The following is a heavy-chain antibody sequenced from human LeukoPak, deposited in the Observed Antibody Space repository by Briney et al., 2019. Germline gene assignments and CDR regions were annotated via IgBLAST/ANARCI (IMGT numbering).Heavy chain of an antibody. D-gene: IGHD3-10*01. Sequence: ASVKVSCKASGYTFTSYAMNWVRQAPGQGLEWMGWINTNTGNPTYAQGFTGRFVFSLDTSVSTAYLQISSLKAEDTAVYYCARDLGISGENWFDPWGQGTLVTVSS. V-gene: IGHV7-4-1*02. CDR3: ARDLGISGENWFDP. CDR1: GYTFTSYA. CDR2: INTNTGNP. J-gene: IGHJ5*02.